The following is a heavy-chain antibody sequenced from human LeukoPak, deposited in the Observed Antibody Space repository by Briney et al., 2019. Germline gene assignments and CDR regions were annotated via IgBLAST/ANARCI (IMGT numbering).Heavy chain of an antibody. D-gene: IGHD3-22*01. Sequence: GGSLRLSCVTSGFTFSKYWMTWVRQAPGKGVEWVANIKQDGSEKYYVDSVKGRFTISRDNAKNSLYLQMNSLRVEDTAVYYCAGPTYYYDSTGSLNWGQGILITVSS. CDR3: AGPTYYYDSTGSLN. CDR1: GFTFSKYW. J-gene: IGHJ4*02. V-gene: IGHV3-7*05. CDR2: IKQDGSEK.